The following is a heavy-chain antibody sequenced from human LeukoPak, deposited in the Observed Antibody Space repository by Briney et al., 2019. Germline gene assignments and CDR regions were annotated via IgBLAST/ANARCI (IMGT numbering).Heavy chain of an antibody. V-gene: IGHV4-38-2*02. J-gene: IGHJ5*01. CDR3: ARDGAVAGGGNNWFDS. D-gene: IGHD6-19*01. CDR2: IYHSGST. Sequence: PSETLSLTCTVSGYSISSGYYWAWIRQPPGMRLEWIATIYHSGSTYYNPSLKSRVTISVDTSKNQFSLTLSSVTAADTAVYYCARDGAVAGGGNNWFDSWGQGTLVTVSS. CDR1: GYSISSGYY.